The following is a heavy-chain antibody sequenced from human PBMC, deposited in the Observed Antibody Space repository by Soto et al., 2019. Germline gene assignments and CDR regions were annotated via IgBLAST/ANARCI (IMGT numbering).Heavy chain of an antibody. V-gene: IGHV4-59*12. J-gene: IGHJ4*02. D-gene: IGHD3-16*01. CDR2: ISNSGST. Sequence: QVQLQESGPGLVKPSETLSLTCTVSGVSFSSYYWSWIRQPPGKGLEWIGYISNSGSTNYNPSLKSRVTIEEGTPRNRLPGRWGVGPGAATALFYGAGGGGGSFAYGGQGPRV. CDR3: AGGGGGSFAY. CDR1: GVSFSSYY.